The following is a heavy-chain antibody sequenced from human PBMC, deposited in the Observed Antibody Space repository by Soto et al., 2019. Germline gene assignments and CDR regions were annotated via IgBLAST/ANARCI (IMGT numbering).Heavy chain of an antibody. CDR2: IYDSGDA. CDR1: GGSISSYF. J-gene: IGHJ3*02. D-gene: IGHD3-3*01. CDR3: VSSRTAVFGDALDI. V-gene: IGHV4-59*03. Sequence: QVQLQQSGPGLVKPSETLSLTCSVSGGSISSYFKNWIRQAPGKGLEWIGCIYDSGDANYNPSLKGRVTISLDTSKNQFSLKLSSVTAADTAVYSWVSSRTAVFGDALDIWALGTMVTVSS.